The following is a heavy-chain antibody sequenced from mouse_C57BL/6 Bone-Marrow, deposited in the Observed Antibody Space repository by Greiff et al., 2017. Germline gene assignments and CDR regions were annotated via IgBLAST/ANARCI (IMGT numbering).Heavy chain of an antibody. D-gene: IGHD3-2*02. V-gene: IGHV1-75*01. J-gene: IGHJ2*01. CDR1: GYTFTDYY. Sequence: VQRVESGPELVKPGASVKISCKASGYTFTDYYINWVKQRPGQGLEWIGWIFPGSGSTYYNEKFKGKATLTVDKSSSTAYMLLSSLTSEDSAVYFCARGTRTAQALFDYWGQGTTLTVSS. CDR2: IFPGSGST. CDR3: ARGTRTAQALFDY.